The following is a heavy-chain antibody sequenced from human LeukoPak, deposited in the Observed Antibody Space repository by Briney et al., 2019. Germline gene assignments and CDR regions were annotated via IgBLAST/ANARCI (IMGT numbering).Heavy chain of an antibody. CDR2: IAYTGST. CDR3: ARPFDSSGWQYWYFDL. Sequence: SETLSLTCTVSGGSVSGGSISSYYWSWIRQPPGKGLVWIGFIAYTGSTNYNSSLKSRVTISVDTSKNQFSLKLSSVTAADTAVYYCARPFDSSGWQYWYFDLWGRGTLVTVSS. V-gene: IGHV4-59*08. D-gene: IGHD6-19*01. CDR1: GGSVSGGSISSYY. J-gene: IGHJ2*01.